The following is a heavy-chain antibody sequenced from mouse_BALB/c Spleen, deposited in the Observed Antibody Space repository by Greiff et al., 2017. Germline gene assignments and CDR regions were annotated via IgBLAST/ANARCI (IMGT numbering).Heavy chain of an antibody. CDR3: ARRGDYDLYYAMDY. CDR2: INSNGGST. Sequence: EVKLMESGGDLVKLGGSLKLSCAASGFTFSSYYMSWVRQTPEKRLELVAAINSNGGSTYYPDTVKGRFTISRDNAKNTLYLQMSSLKSEDTALYYCARRGDYDLYYAMDYWGQGTSVTVSS. D-gene: IGHD2-4*01. J-gene: IGHJ4*01. V-gene: IGHV5-6-2*01. CDR1: GFTFSSYY.